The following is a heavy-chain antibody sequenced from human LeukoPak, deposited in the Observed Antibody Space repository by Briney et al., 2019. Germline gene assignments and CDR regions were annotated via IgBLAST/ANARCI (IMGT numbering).Heavy chain of an antibody. CDR2: IYSGGST. V-gene: IGHV3-66*02. J-gene: IGHJ6*03. CDR3: ARHRGYSNGWSRDYYYYYYMDV. Sequence: PGGSLRLSCAASGFTVSNNYMSWVRQAPGKGLEWVAVIYSGGSTYYTDSVKGRFTISRDSSKNTLYLQMNSLRAEDTAVYYCARHRGYSNGWSRDYYYYYYMDVWGKGTTVTVSS. D-gene: IGHD6-19*01. CDR1: GFTVSNNY.